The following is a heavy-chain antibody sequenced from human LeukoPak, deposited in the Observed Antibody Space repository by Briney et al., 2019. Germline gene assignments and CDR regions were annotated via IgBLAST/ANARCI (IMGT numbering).Heavy chain of an antibody. CDR1: GFTFSTYA. V-gene: IGHV3-23*01. CDR3: AKDPALVGATWRDAFDI. CDR2: ISGSGGST. D-gene: IGHD1-26*01. J-gene: IGHJ3*02. Sequence: PGGSLRLSCAASGFTFSTYAMSWVRQAPGKGLEWVSAISGSGGSTYYADSVKGRFTISRDNSKNTLYLQMNSLRAEDTAVYYCAKDPALVGATWRDAFDIWGQGTMVTVSS.